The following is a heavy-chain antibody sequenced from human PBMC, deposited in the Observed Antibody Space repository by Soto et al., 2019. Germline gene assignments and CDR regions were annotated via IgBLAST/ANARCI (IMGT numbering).Heavy chain of an antibody. CDR1: GFSLSTSGVG. CDR2: IYWYDDK. J-gene: IGHJ6*02. CDR3: IQSRCGGDCLQSYASHYYYGMDV. Sequence: QITLKESGPTLVKPTQTLTLTCTFSGFSLSTSGVGVGWIRQPPGKALEWLALIYWYDDKPYSPSLRSRLTIRKDTSKNKVVLTMTNMDPVDTATYYCIQSRCGGDCLQSYASHYYYGMDVWGQGTTVTVSS. V-gene: IGHV2-5*01. D-gene: IGHD2-21*02.